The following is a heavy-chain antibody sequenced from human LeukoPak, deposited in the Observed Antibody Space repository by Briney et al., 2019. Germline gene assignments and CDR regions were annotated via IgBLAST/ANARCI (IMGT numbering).Heavy chain of an antibody. D-gene: IGHD3-9*01. J-gene: IGHJ4*02. Sequence: SETLSLTCTVSGSSVICSYWTWIRQSPGETLQYIGYISNTVDVNYSPSLQSRVTISIDMSRNQVSLRLNSVRPADSAIYHCARGRSYDITGYYPTFYFDSWGQGVMLTVAS. CDR1: GSSVICSY. CDR3: ARGRSYDITGYYPTFYFDS. CDR2: ISNTVDV. V-gene: IGHV4-59*02.